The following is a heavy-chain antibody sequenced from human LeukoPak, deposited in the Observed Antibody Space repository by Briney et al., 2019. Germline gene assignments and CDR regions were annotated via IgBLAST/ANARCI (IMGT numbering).Heavy chain of an antibody. Sequence: PGGSLRLSCAASGFTFSSYGITWVRQAPGKGLEWVSVISNSGDWTNYADSVKGRFTVSRDNAKNSLYLQMNSLRAEDTAVYYCAREYDFWSGYDYWGQGTLVTVSS. V-gene: IGHV3-21*04. J-gene: IGHJ4*02. CDR3: AREYDFWSGYDY. CDR1: GFTFSSYG. CDR2: ISNSGDWT. D-gene: IGHD3-3*01.